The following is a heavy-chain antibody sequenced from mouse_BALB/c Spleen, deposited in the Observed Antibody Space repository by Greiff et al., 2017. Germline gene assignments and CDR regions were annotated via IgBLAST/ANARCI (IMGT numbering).Heavy chain of an antibody. D-gene: IGHD2-1*01. V-gene: IGHV1-63*02. CDR1: GYTFTNYW. CDR3: ARIGNYEEPFDY. CDR2: IYPGGGYT. J-gene: IGHJ2*01. Sequence: QVQLKQSGAELVRPGTSVKISCKASGYTFTNYWLGWVKQRPGHGLEWIGDIYPGGGYTNYNKKFKGKATLTADTSSSTAYMQLSSLTSEDSAVYFCARIGNYEEPFDYWGQGTTLTVSS.